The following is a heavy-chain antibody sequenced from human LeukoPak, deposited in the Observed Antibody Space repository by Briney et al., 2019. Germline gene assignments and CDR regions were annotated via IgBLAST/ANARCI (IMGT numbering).Heavy chain of an antibody. CDR3: ARVGSMTARPFVSIDY. J-gene: IGHJ4*02. V-gene: IGHV4-4*07. Sequence: SETLSLTRTVSGGSISTYYWSWIRQPAGKGLEWIGRIHTSENTDYNPSLKSRVTMSVDTSKNQFSLKLSSVTAADTAVYYCARVGSMTARPFVSIDYWGQGTLVTISS. D-gene: IGHD6-6*01. CDR1: GGSISTYY. CDR2: IHTSENT.